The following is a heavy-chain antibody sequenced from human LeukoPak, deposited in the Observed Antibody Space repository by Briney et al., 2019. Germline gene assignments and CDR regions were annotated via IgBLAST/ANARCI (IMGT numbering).Heavy chain of an antibody. D-gene: IGHD3-10*01. Sequence: SETLSLTCTVSGGSISSSSYYWGWIRQPPGKGLEWIGSIYYSGSTYYNPSLKSRVTISVDTSKNQFSLKLNSVTAADTAVYYCARHEIQIYYGSGTLNWFDPWGQGTLVTVSS. CDR1: GGSISSSSYY. V-gene: IGHV4-39*01. CDR2: IYYSGST. CDR3: ARHEIQIYYGSGTLNWFDP. J-gene: IGHJ5*02.